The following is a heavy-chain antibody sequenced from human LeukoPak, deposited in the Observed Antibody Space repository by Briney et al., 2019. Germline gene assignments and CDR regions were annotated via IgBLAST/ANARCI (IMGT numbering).Heavy chain of an antibody. V-gene: IGHV6-1*01. CDR3: AGGNGGLDY. CDR2: TYYRSMWYN. J-gene: IGHJ4*02. CDR1: GDSVSSNNAA. Sequence: SQTLSLTCAISGDSVSSNNAAWNWIRQSTSRGLEWLGRTYYRSMWYNEYAVSVKSRITINPDTSKNQFSLQLNSMTPEDTAVYYCAGGNGGLDYWGQGTLVAVSS. D-gene: IGHD4-23*01.